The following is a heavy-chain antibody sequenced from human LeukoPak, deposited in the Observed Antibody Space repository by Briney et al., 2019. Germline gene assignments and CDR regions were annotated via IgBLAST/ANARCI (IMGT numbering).Heavy chain of an antibody. CDR2: IYYSGST. Sequence: PSETLSLTCTVYGGSISIYYWSWIRQPPGKGLEWIGYIYYSGSTNYNPSLKSRVTISVDTSKNQFSLKLSSVTAADTAVYYCARVNSGWIQYWGQGTLVTVSS. CDR1: GGSISIYY. V-gene: IGHV4-59*01. CDR3: ARVNSGWIQY. D-gene: IGHD6-19*01. J-gene: IGHJ4*02.